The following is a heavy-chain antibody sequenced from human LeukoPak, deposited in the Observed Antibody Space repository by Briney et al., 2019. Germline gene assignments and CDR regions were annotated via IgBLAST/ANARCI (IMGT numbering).Heavy chain of an antibody. J-gene: IGHJ4*02. V-gene: IGHV1-69*04. CDR2: IIPILGIA. CDR1: GGTFSSYA. D-gene: IGHD3-16*01. Sequence: SVKVSCKASGGTFSSYAISWVRQAPGQGLEWMGRIIPILGIANYAQKFQGRVTITADKSTSTAYMELSSLRSEDTAVYYCARSRLDVYYFDYRGQRTLVTVSS. CDR3: ARSRLDVYYFDY.